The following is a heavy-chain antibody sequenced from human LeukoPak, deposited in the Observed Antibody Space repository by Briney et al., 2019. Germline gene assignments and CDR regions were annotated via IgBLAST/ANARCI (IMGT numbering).Heavy chain of an antibody. CDR1: GIPFSDFY. CDR2: ISSSSSYT. J-gene: IGHJ4*02. Sequence: GGSLRLSCVVSGIPFSDFYMNWIRHSPGKGLEWISYISSSSSYTDYAESVKGRFTISRDNAKSALYLQMNDLRVEDTAVYYCAAGTAADYWGQGTLVIVSS. CDR3: AAGTAADY. D-gene: IGHD6-13*01. V-gene: IGHV3-11*03.